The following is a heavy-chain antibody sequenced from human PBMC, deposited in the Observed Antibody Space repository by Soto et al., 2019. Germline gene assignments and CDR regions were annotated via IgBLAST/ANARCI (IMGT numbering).Heavy chain of an antibody. CDR2: INAGNGNT. J-gene: IGHJ6*03. CDR1: GYTFTSYA. D-gene: IGHD2-8*01. CDR3: ARDGCTNGVCYNHYYYYYYMDV. V-gene: IGHV1-3*01. Sequence: ASVKVSCKASGYTFTSYAMHWVRQAPGQRLEWMGWINAGNGNTKYSQKFQGRVTITRDTPASTAYMELSSLRSEDTAVYYCARDGCTNGVCYNHYYYYYYMDVWGKGTTVTVSS.